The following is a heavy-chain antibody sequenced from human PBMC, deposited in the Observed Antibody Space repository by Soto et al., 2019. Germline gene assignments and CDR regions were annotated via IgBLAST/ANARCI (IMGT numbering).Heavy chain of an antibody. Sequence: DVQLVQSGGGLIQPGGSLRLSCAASGFTVSNYYMSWVRQAPGRGVQWVSVIYTAGPTYYADSVKGRFTISRDESKNTLYFQMDNLRAEDTATYYCAREKSRDAYNPLGYWGPGTLVTVSS. CDR3: AREKSRDAYNPLGY. D-gene: IGHD1-1*01. V-gene: IGHV3-53*01. CDR1: GFTVSNYY. J-gene: IGHJ4*02. CDR2: IYTAGPT.